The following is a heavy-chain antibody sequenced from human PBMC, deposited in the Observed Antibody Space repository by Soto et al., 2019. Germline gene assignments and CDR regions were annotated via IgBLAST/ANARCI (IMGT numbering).Heavy chain of an antibody. CDR1: GFTFSSYW. J-gene: IGHJ6*02. D-gene: IGHD2-15*01. CDR2: INSDGSST. V-gene: IGHV3-74*01. Sequence: PGGSLRLSCAASGFTFSSYWMHWVRQAPGKGLVWVSRINSDGSSTSYADSVKGRFAISRDNAKNTLYLQMNSLRAEDTAVYYCAIDKVVEEEGWYYYYYGMDVWGQGTTVTVSS. CDR3: AIDKVVEEEGWYYYYYGMDV.